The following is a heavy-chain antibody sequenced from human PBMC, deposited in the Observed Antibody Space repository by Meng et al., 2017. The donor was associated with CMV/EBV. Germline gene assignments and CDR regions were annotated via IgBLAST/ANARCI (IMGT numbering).Heavy chain of an antibody. CDR2: ISSSSYI. J-gene: IGHJ6*02. V-gene: IGHV3-21*01. Sequence: GGSLRLSCAASGFTFSSYSMNWVRQAPGKGLEWVSSISSSSYIYYADSVKGRFTISRDNAKNSLYLQMNSLRAEDTAVYYCARPYCSSTSCYAEMDVWGQGTTVTVSS. CDR1: GFTFSSYS. CDR3: ARPYCSSTSCYAEMDV. D-gene: IGHD2-2*01.